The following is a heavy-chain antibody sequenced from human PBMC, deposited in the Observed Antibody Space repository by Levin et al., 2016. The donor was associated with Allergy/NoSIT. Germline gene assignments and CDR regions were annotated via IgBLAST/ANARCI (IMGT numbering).Heavy chain of an antibody. V-gene: IGHV1-3*01. D-gene: IGHD3-10*01. J-gene: IGHJ6*02. CDR1: GYTFTSYA. CDR2: INAGNGNT. Sequence: ASVKVSCKASGYTFTSYAMHWVRQAPGQRLEWMGWINAGNGNTKYSQKFQGRVTITRDTSASTAYMELSSLRSEDTAVYYCARLPITMVRGVRRGGMDVWGQGTTVTVSS. CDR3: ARLPITMVRGVRRGGMDV.